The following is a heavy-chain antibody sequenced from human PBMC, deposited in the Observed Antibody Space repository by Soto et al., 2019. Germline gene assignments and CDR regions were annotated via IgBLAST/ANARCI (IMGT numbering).Heavy chain of an antibody. V-gene: IGHV1-2*02. CDR3: ASVLAKRGGTAAFDY. J-gene: IGHJ4*02. CDR1: GDTFTANY. CDR2: INPKSGGT. Sequence: GASVKVSCKASGDTFTANYIHWVRQAPGQGFEWMGWINPKSGGTKYPQKFQGRVTMTRDTSLSTVYMTLTRLTSDDTAVYYCASVLAKRGGTAAFDYCGPAPLVTLSS. D-gene: IGHD1-26*01.